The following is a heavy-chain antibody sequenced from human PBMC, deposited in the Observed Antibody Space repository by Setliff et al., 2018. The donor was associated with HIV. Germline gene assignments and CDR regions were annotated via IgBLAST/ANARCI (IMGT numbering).Heavy chain of an antibody. D-gene: IGHD3-9*01. J-gene: IGHJ3*02. CDR2: IYYSGSTT. CDR3: ARVATGPESFDI. Sequence: PSETLSLTCTVSGGSISSHYWSWIRQSPGEGLEWIGSIYYSGSTTNYNPSLKSRVTISVDTSKNQFSLKLSSVTAADTAVYYCARVATGPESFDIWGQGTMVTVSS. CDR1: GGSISSHY. V-gene: IGHV4-59*11.